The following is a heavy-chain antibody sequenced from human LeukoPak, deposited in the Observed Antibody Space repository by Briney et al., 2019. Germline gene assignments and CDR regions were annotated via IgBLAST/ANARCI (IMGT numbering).Heavy chain of an antibody. Sequence: SETLSLTCAVYGGSFSGYYWSWIRQPPGKGLEWIGEINHSGSTNYNPSLKSRVTISVDTSKNQFSLKLSSVTAADTAVYYCARSYDSSGYYTYFDYWGQGTLVTVSS. CDR1: GGSFSGYY. D-gene: IGHD3-22*01. V-gene: IGHV4-34*01. J-gene: IGHJ4*02. CDR2: INHSGST. CDR3: ARSYDSSGYYTYFDY.